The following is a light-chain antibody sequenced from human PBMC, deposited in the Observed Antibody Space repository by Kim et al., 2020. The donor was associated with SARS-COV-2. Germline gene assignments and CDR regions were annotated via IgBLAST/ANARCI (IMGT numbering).Light chain of an antibody. CDR1: QGISNS. CDR2: SAS. Sequence: ASVGDIVTITFRASQGISNSLAWYQQKPGKVPKVLIYSASALQSGVPSRFSGSGSGTDFTLTISNLQPEDVATYYCQKDNAAAWTFGQGTKVDI. V-gene: IGKV1-27*01. J-gene: IGKJ1*01. CDR3: QKDNAAAWT.